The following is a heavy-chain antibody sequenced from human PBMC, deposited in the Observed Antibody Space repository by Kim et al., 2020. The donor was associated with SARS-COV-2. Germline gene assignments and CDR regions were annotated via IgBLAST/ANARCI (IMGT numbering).Heavy chain of an antibody. J-gene: IGHJ6*02. Sequence: SETLSLTCTVSGGSISSYYWRWIRQPPGQGLEWIGYIYYSGSTKSNPYYKSRVTISVDTYNNQFSLMLSSVTAADTAVYYCAAGEAVTGLYYYYYGMDVWGQGTTVTVSS. V-gene: IGHV4-59*01. CDR2: IYYSGST. CDR3: AAGEAVTGLYYYYYGMDV. D-gene: IGHD6-19*01. CDR1: GGSISSYY.